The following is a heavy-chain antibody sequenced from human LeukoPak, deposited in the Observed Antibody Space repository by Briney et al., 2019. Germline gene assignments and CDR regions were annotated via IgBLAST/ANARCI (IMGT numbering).Heavy chain of an antibody. Sequence: PGGSLRLSCAASGLTFSSYTMSWVRQAPGKGLEWVSAISAGGGNTNYAGSVKGRFTISRDNSKNTLYLQMNSLRAEDTAVYSCAVPQWELLNWGQGTLVTVSS. CDR1: GLTFSSYT. D-gene: IGHD1-26*01. CDR2: ISAGGGNT. CDR3: AVPQWELLN. J-gene: IGHJ4*02. V-gene: IGHV3-23*01.